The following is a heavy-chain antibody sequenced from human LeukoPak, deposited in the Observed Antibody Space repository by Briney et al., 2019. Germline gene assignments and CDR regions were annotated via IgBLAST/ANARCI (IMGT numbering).Heavy chain of an antibody. J-gene: IGHJ4*02. Sequence: PGGSLRLSCAASGFTFSSYAMHWVRQAPGKGLEWVAVISYDGSNKYYADSVKGRFTISRDNSKNMLYLQMNSLRAEDTAIYYCAKETYIVVVPGALFDYWGQGPLVTVSS. CDR1: GFTFSSYA. D-gene: IGHD2-2*01. CDR3: AKETYIVVVPGALFDY. V-gene: IGHV3-30-3*01. CDR2: ISYDGSNK.